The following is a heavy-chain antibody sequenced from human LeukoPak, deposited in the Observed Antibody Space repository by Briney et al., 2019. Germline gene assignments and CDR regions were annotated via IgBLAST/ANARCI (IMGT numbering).Heavy chain of an antibody. V-gene: IGHV4-39*02. CDR3: ARVVITTIRYFDY. CDR1: GGSIISSIFY. D-gene: IGHD3-22*01. Sequence: SETLSLTRTVSGGSIISSIFYWGWIRQPPEKGLEWTGTIYYGGSTYSNPSLKSRVTISVDTSKNHFSLRLSSVTAADTAVYYCARVVITTIRYFDYWGPGNLVTVSS. J-gene: IGHJ4*02. CDR2: IYYGGST.